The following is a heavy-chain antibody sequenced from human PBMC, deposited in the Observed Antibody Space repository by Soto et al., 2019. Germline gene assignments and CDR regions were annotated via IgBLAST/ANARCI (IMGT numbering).Heavy chain of an antibody. CDR1: GGSISSGDYY. D-gene: IGHD3-10*01. J-gene: IGHJ4*02. V-gene: IGHV4-30-4*01. CDR3: ARDAQNYYGSGSPYFDY. Sequence: PSETLSLTCTVSGGSISSGDYYWSWVRQPPGKGLEWIGYIYYSGSTYYNPSLKSRVTISVDTSKNQFSLKLSSVTAADTAVYYCARDAQNYYGSGSPYFDYWGQGTLVTVSS. CDR2: IYYSGST.